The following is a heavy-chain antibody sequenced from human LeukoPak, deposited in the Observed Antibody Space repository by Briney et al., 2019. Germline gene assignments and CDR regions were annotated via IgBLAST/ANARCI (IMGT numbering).Heavy chain of an antibody. CDR3: ARDAPRSGYDPFDY. Sequence: GGSLRLSCAASGFTFSSYSMNWVRQAPGKGLEWVSSISSSSSYIYYADSVKGRFTISRDNAKNSLYLQMNSLRAEDTAVYYCARDAPRSGYDPFDYWGQGTLVTVSS. J-gene: IGHJ4*02. CDR2: ISSSSSYI. D-gene: IGHD5-12*01. CDR1: GFTFSSYS. V-gene: IGHV3-21*01.